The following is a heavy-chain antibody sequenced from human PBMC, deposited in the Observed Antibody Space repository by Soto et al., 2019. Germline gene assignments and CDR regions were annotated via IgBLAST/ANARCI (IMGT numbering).Heavy chain of an antibody. CDR1: GFTFRSYS. CDR3: AREKNYYGSGRPYYFDY. CDR2: ISSSSSYI. J-gene: IGHJ4*02. V-gene: IGHV3-21*01. D-gene: IGHD3-10*01. Sequence: ESGGGLVKPGGSLRLSCAASGFTFRSYSMNWVRQAPGKGLEWVSSISSSSSYIYYADSVKGRFTISRDNAKNSLYLQMNSLRAEDTAVYYCAREKNYYGSGRPYYFDYWGQGTLVTVSS.